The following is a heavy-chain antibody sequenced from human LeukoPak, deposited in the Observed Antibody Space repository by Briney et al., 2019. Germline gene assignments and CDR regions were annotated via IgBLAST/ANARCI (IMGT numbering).Heavy chain of an antibody. D-gene: IGHD2-15*01. J-gene: IGHJ6*03. CDR3: ASFYCSGGSCYQYYYYYYMDV. Sequence: SETLSLTCTVSGGSISSRSSYWGWIRQPPGKGLEWIGIIYYSRSTYSNPSLRSRVTISVDTSKSLFSLKLSSVTAADTAVYYCASFYCSGGSCYQYYYYYYMDVWGKGTTVTISS. CDR2: IYYSRST. V-gene: IGHV4-39*01. CDR1: GGSISSRSSY.